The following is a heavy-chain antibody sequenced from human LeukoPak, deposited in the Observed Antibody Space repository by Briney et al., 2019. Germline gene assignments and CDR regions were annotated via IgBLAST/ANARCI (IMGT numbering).Heavy chain of an antibody. J-gene: IGHJ5*02. V-gene: IGHV3-48*04. CDR2: ISGSSSPI. D-gene: IGHD6-25*01. CDR3: AREPAAAGKNWFDP. Sequence: GGSLRLSCAASGFTFSGYSMNWVRQAPGKGLEWASYISGSSSPIFYADSVKGRFTISRDNTKNSLYLQMNSLRAEDTAMYYCAREPAAAGKNWFDPWGQGTLVTVSS. CDR1: GFTFSGYS.